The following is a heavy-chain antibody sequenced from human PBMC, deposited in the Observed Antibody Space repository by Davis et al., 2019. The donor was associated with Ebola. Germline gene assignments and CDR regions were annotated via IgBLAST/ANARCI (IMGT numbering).Heavy chain of an antibody. V-gene: IGHV3-30-3*01. D-gene: IGHD5-24*01. CDR1: GFTFSSYA. Sequence: GESLKISCAASGFTFSSYAMHWVRQAPGKGLEWVAVISYDGSNKYYADSVKGRFTISRDNSKNTLYLQMNSLRAEDTAVYYCAKDSAGYNEILYYYYGMDVWGQGTTVTVSS. J-gene: IGHJ6*02. CDR3: AKDSAGYNEILYYYYGMDV. CDR2: ISYDGSNK.